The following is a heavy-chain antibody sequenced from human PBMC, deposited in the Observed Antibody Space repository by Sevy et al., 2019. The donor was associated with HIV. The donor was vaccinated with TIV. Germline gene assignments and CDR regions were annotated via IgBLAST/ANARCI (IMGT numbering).Heavy chain of an antibody. D-gene: IGHD1-26*01. CDR2: IRSKANSYAT. CDR3: TSGPGSYSPFGY. CDR1: GFTFSGSA. V-gene: IGHV3-73*01. Sequence: GGSLRLSCAASGFTFSGSAMHWVRQASGKGLEWVGRIRSKANSYATAYAASVKGRFTISRDDSKNTAYLQMNSLKTEDTAVYYCTSGPGSYSPFGYWGQGTLVTVSS. J-gene: IGHJ4*02.